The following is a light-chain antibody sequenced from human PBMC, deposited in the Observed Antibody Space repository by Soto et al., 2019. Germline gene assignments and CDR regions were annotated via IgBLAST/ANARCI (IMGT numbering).Light chain of an antibody. V-gene: IGKV3-15*01. Sequence: IVLTQSPATLSLSPGERATLSCRASQSVSSNLAWYQQKPGQAPRILMYDASTRATGIPARFSGSGSGTEFTLTISSLQSEDFAVYYCQQYHNWPITFGQGTRLEIK. CDR3: QQYHNWPIT. CDR2: DAS. CDR1: QSVSSN. J-gene: IGKJ5*01.